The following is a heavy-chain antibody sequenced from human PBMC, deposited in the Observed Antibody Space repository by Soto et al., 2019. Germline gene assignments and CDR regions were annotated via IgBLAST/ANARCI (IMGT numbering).Heavy chain of an antibody. CDR1: GFTFSIYE. D-gene: IGHD2-2*01. Sequence: GGSLRLSCAASGFTFSIYEMNWVRQSPGKGLEWVSYISISGSTIYYADSVKGRFTISRDNAKNSLYLQMNSLRAEDTAVYYCARDGPFRKPAVLIVVVPAAIVDYGMDVWGQGMRVTFSS. J-gene: IGHJ6*02. CDR3: ARDGPFRKPAVLIVVVPAAIVDYGMDV. CDR2: ISISGSTI. V-gene: IGHV3-48*03.